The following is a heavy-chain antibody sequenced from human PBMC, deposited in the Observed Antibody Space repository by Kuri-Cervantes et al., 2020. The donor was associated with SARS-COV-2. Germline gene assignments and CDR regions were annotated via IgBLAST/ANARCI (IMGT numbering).Heavy chain of an antibody. V-gene: IGHV3-30*03. CDR1: GFSFSNYG. CDR2: ISYEGSNK. CDR3: ARDKPTYYYDSSGYYYEYYFDY. D-gene: IGHD3-22*01. J-gene: IGHJ4*02. Sequence: GGSLRLSCAASGFSFSNYGMHWVRQAPGKGLEWVASISYEGSNKHYADSVKDRFTISRDYSRDTLYLQMNSLRAEDTAVYYCARDKPTYYYDSSGYYYEYYFDYWGQGTLVTVSS.